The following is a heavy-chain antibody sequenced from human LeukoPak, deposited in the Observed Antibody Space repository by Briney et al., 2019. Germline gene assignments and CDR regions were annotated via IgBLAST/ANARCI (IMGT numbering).Heavy chain of an antibody. CDR2: IYTSGST. CDR1: GGSISSYY. Sequence: SETLSLTCTVSGGSISSYYWSWIRQPAGKGLEWIGSIYTSGSTNYNPSLKSRVTMSVDTSKNQFSLKLSSVTAADTAVYYCARGEGLGYCSSTSCSPDHDAFDIWGQGTMVTVSS. D-gene: IGHD2-2*01. CDR3: ARGEGLGYCSSTSCSPDHDAFDI. V-gene: IGHV4-4*07. J-gene: IGHJ3*02.